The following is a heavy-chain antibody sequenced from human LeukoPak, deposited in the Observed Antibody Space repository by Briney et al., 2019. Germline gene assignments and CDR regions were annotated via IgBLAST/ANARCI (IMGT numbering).Heavy chain of an antibody. V-gene: IGHV1-69*05. D-gene: IGHD6-19*01. Sequence: ASVKVSCKASGYTFTSYGISWVRQAPGQGLEWMGRIIPIFGTANYAQKFQGRVTITTDESTSTAYMELSSLRSEDTAVYYCARDHGSSGWYNYWGQGTLVTVSS. CDR3: ARDHGSSGWYNY. CDR2: IIPIFGTA. CDR1: GYTFTSYG. J-gene: IGHJ4*02.